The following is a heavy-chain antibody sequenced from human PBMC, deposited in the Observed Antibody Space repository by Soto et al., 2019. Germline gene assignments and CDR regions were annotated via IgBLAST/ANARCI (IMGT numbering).Heavy chain of an antibody. CDR2: ITPIYPTT. V-gene: IGHV1-69*13. CDR1: GGTFYTYT. J-gene: IGHJ4*02. Sequence: SVKVSCKASGGTFYTYTFSWVRQAPGQGLEWMGSITPIYPTTNYAEKFQGRLTVTADGSTNTAYMELNSLTSDDTAVYYCARIPRYSFPTSDDLDSWGQGALVTVYS. D-gene: IGHD5-18*01. CDR3: ARIPRYSFPTSDDLDS.